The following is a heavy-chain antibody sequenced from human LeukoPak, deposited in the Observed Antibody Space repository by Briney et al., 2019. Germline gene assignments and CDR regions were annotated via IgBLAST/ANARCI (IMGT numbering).Heavy chain of an antibody. CDR2: INGDNGNT. J-gene: IGHJ4*02. CDR3: ARSSSGTYHY. Sequence: GGSVKVSRKTSGYKFPCFTMHLLRQGPGQIPEWMGSINGDNGNTKYSEKFQDRVTFTRDTSASSAYMELSSLRSEDTAVYYCARSSSGTYHYWGQGTLVTVSS. V-gene: IGHV1-3*01. D-gene: IGHD3-10*01. CDR1: GYKFPCFT.